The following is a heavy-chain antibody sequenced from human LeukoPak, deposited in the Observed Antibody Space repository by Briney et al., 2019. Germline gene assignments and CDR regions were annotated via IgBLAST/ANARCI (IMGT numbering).Heavy chain of an antibody. CDR1: SGSFSGYY. J-gene: IGHJ4*02. V-gene: IGHV4-34*01. Sequence: SETLSLTCAVYSGSFSGYYWSWIRQPPGKGLEWIGEINHSGSTNYNPSLKSRVTISVDTSKNQFSLKLSSVTAADTAVYYCARRFGAIYYFDYWGQGTLVTVSS. CDR3: ARRFGAIYYFDY. D-gene: IGHD3-10*01. CDR2: INHSGST.